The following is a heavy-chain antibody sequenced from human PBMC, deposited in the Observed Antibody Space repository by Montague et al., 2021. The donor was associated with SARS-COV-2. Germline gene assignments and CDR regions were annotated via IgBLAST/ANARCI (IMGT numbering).Heavy chain of an antibody. CDR3: ARFDYDGFGSYYGGSFDY. D-gene: IGHD3-10*01. CDR2: IYWDDDK. Sequence: PALVKPTQTLTLTCAFSGFSLTTSGVGVGWIRQPPGKALEWLALIYWDDDKRYSPSLRSRLTITKDTSKNQVVLTMTHMDPVDTATFCWARFDYDGFGSYYGGSFDYWGQGIPVTVSS. V-gene: IGHV2-5*02. CDR1: GFSLTTSGVG. J-gene: IGHJ4*02.